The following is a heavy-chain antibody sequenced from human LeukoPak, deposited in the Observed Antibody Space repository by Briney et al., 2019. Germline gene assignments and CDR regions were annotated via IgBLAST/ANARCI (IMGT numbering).Heavy chain of an antibody. CDR3: AKEGYCSGGSCYSPYYFDY. Sequence: GGSLRLSCAASGFTFSSYSMNWVRQAPGKGLEWVSSISTSSSYIYYADSVKGRITISRDNARKSLYLQMNSLRAEDTAVYYCAKEGYCSGGSCYSPYYFDYWGQGTLVTVSS. V-gene: IGHV3-21*01. CDR1: GFTFSSYS. D-gene: IGHD2-15*01. J-gene: IGHJ4*02. CDR2: ISTSSSYI.